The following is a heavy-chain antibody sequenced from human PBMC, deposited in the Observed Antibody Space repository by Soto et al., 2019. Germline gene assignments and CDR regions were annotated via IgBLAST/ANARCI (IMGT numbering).Heavy chain of an antibody. V-gene: IGHV3-30*18. CDR2: ISYDGSNK. CDR3: AKGDYCSSTSCYLPADY. Sequence: PGGSLRLSCAASGFTFSSYGMHWVRQAPGKGLEWVAVISYDGSNKYYADSVKGRFTISRDNSKNTLYLQMNSLRAEDTAVYYCAKGDYCSSTSCYLPADYWGQGTLVTVSS. D-gene: IGHD2-2*01. J-gene: IGHJ4*02. CDR1: GFTFSSYG.